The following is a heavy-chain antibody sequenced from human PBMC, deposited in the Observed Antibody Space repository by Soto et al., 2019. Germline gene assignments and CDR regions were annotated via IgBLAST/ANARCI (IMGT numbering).Heavy chain of an antibody. D-gene: IGHD2-21*01. J-gene: IGHJ6*02. CDR3: ARDEIEGRDYYGMDV. Sequence: GGALRLSCAASGFTFSSYSMNWVRQAPGKGLEWVSSISSSSSYIYYADSVKGRFTISRDNAKNSLYLQMNSLRAEDTAVYYCARDEIEGRDYYGMDVWGQGTTVTVSS. CDR1: GFTFSSYS. CDR2: ISSSSSYI. V-gene: IGHV3-21*01.